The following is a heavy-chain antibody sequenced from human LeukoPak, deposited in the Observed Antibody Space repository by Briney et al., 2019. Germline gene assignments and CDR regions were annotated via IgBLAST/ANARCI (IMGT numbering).Heavy chain of an antibody. CDR1: GGSISSSSYY. CDR3: ARRGYCSSTSCYEYWFDP. D-gene: IGHD2-2*01. V-gene: IGHV4-39*01. J-gene: IGHJ5*02. CDR2: IYYSGST. Sequence: SETLSLTCTASGGSISSSSYYWGWIRQPPGKGLEWIGIIYYSGSTYYNPSLKSRLTISVDTSKNQFSLKLSSVTATDTAMYYCARRGYCSSTSCYEYWFDPWGQGTLVTVSS.